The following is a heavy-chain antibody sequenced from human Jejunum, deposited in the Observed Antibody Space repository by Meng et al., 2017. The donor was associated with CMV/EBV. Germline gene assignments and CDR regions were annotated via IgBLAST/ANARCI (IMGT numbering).Heavy chain of an antibody. D-gene: IGHD6-19*01. CDR1: GYTFTSYD. Sequence: QVEVVQSGAEVKKPGASVKVSCKASGYTFTSYDINWVRQGTGQGLEWMGWMNPNRGTTGYAQKFQGRVTMTRNISKSTAYTDLSSLRSEDTAVYYCATGVADFEYWGQGTLVTVSS. J-gene: IGHJ4*02. CDR2: MNPNRGTT. CDR3: ATGVADFEY. V-gene: IGHV1-8*01.